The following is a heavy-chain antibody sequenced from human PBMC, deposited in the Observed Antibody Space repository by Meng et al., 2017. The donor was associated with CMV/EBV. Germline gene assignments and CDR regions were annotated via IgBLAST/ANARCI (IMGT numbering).Heavy chain of an antibody. D-gene: IGHD5-24*01. CDR3: ARDRGWLQFGYNWFDP. J-gene: IGHJ5*02. Sequence: SVKVSCKASGGTFSSYTISWVRQAPGQGLEWMGRIIPILGIANYAQKFQGRVTITADKSTSTAYMELSSLRSEDTAVYYCARDRGWLQFGYNWFDPWGQGTLVTVSS. CDR1: GGTFSSYT. V-gene: IGHV1-69*04. CDR2: IIPILGIA.